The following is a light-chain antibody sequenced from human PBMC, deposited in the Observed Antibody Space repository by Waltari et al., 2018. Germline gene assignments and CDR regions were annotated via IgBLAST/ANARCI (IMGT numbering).Light chain of an antibody. Sequence: EIVLKQSPGTLSLSPGERATLSCRASQSVSRALAWYQQKPGQAPRLLIYGASNRATGIPDRFSGSGSGTDFSLTISSLEPEDFAVYFCQHYVRLPATFGQGTKVEIK. J-gene: IGKJ1*01. V-gene: IGKV3-20*01. CDR3: QHYVRLPAT. CDR1: QSVSRA. CDR2: GAS.